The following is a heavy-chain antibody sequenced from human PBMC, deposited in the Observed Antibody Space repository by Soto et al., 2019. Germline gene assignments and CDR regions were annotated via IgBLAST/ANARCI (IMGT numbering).Heavy chain of an antibody. CDR1: GGSVSSGSYY. J-gene: IGHJ5*02. V-gene: IGHV4-61*01. D-gene: IGHD3-22*01. Sequence: TSETLSLTCTVSGGSVSSGSYYGSWIRQPPGKGLEWIGYIYYSGSTNYNPSLKSRVTISVDTSKNQFSLKLSSVTAADTAVYYCARELFYDSSGYQRVYWFDPWGQGTLVTVSS. CDR2: IYYSGST. CDR3: ARELFYDSSGYQRVYWFDP.